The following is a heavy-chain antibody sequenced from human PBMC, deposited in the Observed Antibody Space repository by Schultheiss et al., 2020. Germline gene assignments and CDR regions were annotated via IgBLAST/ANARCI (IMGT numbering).Heavy chain of an antibody. Sequence: GSLRLSCSVSGGSISSSSYYWDWIRQSPGKGLEWIGEINHSGSTNYNPSLKSRVTISVDTSKNHFSLKLSSVTAADTAVYYCASSPRDIVVVPAAIVLWGQGTLVTVSS. J-gene: IGHJ4*02. CDR2: INHSGST. CDR1: GGSISSSSYY. D-gene: IGHD2-2*02. CDR3: ASSPRDIVVVPAAIVL. V-gene: IGHV4-39*02.